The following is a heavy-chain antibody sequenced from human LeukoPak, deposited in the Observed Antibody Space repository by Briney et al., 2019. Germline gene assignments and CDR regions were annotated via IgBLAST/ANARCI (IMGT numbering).Heavy chain of an antibody. J-gene: IGHJ5*02. Sequence: SQTLSLTCAVSGASLSSGGYSWSWVRQPPGRGLEWIGYIHYSGTTDYNPSLWGRSTISLDTSKNHFSLTLTSVTAADTAVYFCARDSTFYGSGSFSINWFDPWGQGILVTVSS. CDR2: IHYSGTT. D-gene: IGHD3-10*01. CDR1: GASLSSGGYS. V-gene: IGHV4-30-4*07. CDR3: ARDSTFYGSGSFSINWFDP.